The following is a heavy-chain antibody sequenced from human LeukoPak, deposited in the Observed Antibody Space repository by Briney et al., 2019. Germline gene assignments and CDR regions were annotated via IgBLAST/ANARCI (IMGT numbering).Heavy chain of an antibody. CDR3: AVGATHYYMDV. CDR2: IYSSGST. D-gene: IGHD3-16*01. CDR1: GGSIRGYY. Sequence: SETLSLTCTVSGGSIRGYYWSWVRQPPGKGLEWIAYIYSSGSTNYNPSLKSRVTISLDTSKNQFSLKLSSVTAADTAVYYCAVGATHYYMDVWGKGTTVTVSS. J-gene: IGHJ6*03. V-gene: IGHV4-59*08.